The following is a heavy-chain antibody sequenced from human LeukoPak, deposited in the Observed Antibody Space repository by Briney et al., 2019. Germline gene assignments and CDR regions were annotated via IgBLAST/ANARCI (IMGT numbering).Heavy chain of an antibody. CDR1: GFTFSSYA. CDR2: MSGSGGGT. Sequence: GGSLRLSCVASGFTFSSYAMSWVRQAPEKGLEWVSHMSGSGGGTYYADSVKGRFTISRDNSKNTLYLQMNSLRAEDTAVYYCAKDSSGWYGGFVDYWGQGTLVTVSS. D-gene: IGHD6-19*01. J-gene: IGHJ4*02. V-gene: IGHV3-23*01. CDR3: AKDSSGWYGGFVDY.